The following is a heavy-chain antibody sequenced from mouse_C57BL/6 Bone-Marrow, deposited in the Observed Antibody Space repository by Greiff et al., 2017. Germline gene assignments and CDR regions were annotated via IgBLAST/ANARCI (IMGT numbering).Heavy chain of an antibody. Sequence: VKLMESGPGILQPSQTLSLTCSFSVFSLSTFGMGVSWIRQPSGKGLEWLAHIYWDEDKHYKPSLKSRLTISKDTSNNQVFLKITTVDTADTATYYSARGYYDYDEFDYWGQGTTLTVSS. J-gene: IGHJ2*01. V-gene: IGHV8-9*01. CDR2: IYWDEDK. CDR1: VFSLSTFGMG. D-gene: IGHD2-4*01. CDR3: ARGYYDYDEFDY.